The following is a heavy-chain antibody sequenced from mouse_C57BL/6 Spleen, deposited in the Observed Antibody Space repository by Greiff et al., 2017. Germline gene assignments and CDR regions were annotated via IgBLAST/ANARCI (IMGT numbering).Heavy chain of an antibody. CDR3: ATGRGGSYYYAMDY. J-gene: IGHJ4*01. V-gene: IGHV3-6*01. Sequence: DVQLQESGPGLVKPSQSLSLTCSVTGYSITSGYYWNWIRQFPGNKLEWMGYISYDGSNNYNPSLKNRISITRDTSKNQFFLKLNSVTTEDTATYYCATGRGGSYYYAMDYWGQGTSVTVSS. CDR1: GYSITSGYY. CDR2: ISYDGSN. D-gene: IGHD4-1*01.